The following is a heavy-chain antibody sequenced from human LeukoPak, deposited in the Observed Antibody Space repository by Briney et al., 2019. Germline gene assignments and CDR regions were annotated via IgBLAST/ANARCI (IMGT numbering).Heavy chain of an antibody. CDR1: GYTFTSYD. Sequence: ASVKVSCKASGYTFTSYDINWVRQATGQGLEWMGWMNPNSGNTGYAQKFQGRVTITRNTSISTAYMELSSLRSEDTAVYYRARVRVVVTAEYYYYYYYMDVWGKGTTVTVSS. CDR2: MNPNSGNT. D-gene: IGHD2-21*02. V-gene: IGHV1-8*03. CDR3: ARVRVVVTAEYYYYYYYMDV. J-gene: IGHJ6*03.